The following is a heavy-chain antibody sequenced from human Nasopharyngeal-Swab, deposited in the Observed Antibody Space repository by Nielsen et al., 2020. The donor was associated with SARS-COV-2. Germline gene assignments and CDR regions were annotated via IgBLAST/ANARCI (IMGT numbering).Heavy chain of an antibody. CDR1: GFTFSSYG. Sequence: GESLKISCAASGFTFSSYGMHWVRQAPGKGPEWVAVIWYDGSNKYYADSVKGRFTISRDNSKNTLYLQMNSLRAEDTAVYYCAAVGRGAVAAYYWGQGTLVTVSS. V-gene: IGHV3-33*01. CDR3: AAVGRGAVAAYY. J-gene: IGHJ4*02. CDR2: IWYDGSNK. D-gene: IGHD6-19*01.